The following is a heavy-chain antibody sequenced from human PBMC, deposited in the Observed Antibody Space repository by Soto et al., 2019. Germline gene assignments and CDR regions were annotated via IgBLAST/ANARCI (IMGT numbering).Heavy chain of an antibody. V-gene: IGHV1-3*01. CDR3: ARVLLTGTTVGPKAY. CDR2: INAGNGNT. D-gene: IGHD1-7*01. J-gene: IGHJ4*02. CDR1: GYTFTSYA. Sequence: GASVKVSCKASGYTFTSYAMHWVRQAPGQRLEWMGWINAGNGNTKYSQKFQGRVTITRDTSASTAYMELSSLRSEDTAVYYCARVLLTGTTVGPKAYWGQGTLVTVSS.